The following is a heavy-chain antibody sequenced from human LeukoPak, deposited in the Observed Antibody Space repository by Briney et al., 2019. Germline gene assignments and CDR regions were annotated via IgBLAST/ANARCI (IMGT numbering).Heavy chain of an antibody. D-gene: IGHD2-2*01. CDR2: IYPGDSDT. CDR1: GYSFTSYW. Sequence: PGESLKISCKGSGYSFTSYWIGWVRQLPGKGLEWMGIIYPGDSDTRYSPSFQGQVTISADKSISTAYLQWSSLKASDTAMYYCARLSPPPRIVVDYYYMDVWGKGTTVTVSS. CDR3: ARLSPPPRIVVDYYYMDV. J-gene: IGHJ6*03. V-gene: IGHV5-51*01.